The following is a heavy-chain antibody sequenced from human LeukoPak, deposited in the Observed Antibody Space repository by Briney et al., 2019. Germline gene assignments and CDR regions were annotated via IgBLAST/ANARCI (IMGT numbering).Heavy chain of an antibody. CDR1: GFTFSSYA. Sequence: GGSLRLSCAASGFTFSSYAMHWVRQAPGKGLEWVAVISYDGSNKYYADSVKGRFTISRDNSKNTLYLQMNSLRAEDTAVYYCAKDALYYSNAADYFDYWGQGTLVTVSS. CDR2: ISYDGSNK. CDR3: AKDALYYSNAADYFDY. D-gene: IGHD4-11*01. V-gene: IGHV3-30*14. J-gene: IGHJ4*02.